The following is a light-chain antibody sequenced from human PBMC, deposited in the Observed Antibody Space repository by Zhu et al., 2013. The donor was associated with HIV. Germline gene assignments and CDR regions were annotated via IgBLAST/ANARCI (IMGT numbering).Light chain of an antibody. CDR2: GAS. CDR1: QSVSSY. Sequence: EIVLTQSPATLSLSPGERATLSCRASQSVSSYLAWYQQKPGQAPRLLIYGASSRATGIPDKFRGSGSGTDFTLTIARLEPEDFAVYYCQQYAGSPYTFGQGTKLDFK. V-gene: IGKV3-20*01. CDR3: QQYAGSPYT. J-gene: IGKJ2*01.